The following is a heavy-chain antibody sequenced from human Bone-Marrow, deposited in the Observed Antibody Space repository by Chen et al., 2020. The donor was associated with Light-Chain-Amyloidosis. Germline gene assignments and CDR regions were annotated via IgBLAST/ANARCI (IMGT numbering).Heavy chain of an antibody. CDR1: GFAFSSYA. V-gene: IGHV3-23*04. D-gene: IGHD3-9*01. J-gene: IGHJ3*02. Sequence: EVQLVESGGGLLQRGGSLRLSCAASGFAFSSYAMSWVRQAPGKGLEWVSTFSGSGGSRYEGDSVKGRLNISRDNSKNALLLQMSSLRAEDTAVYYCAKDISYDDILPGYPADAFDIWGQGTMVTVSS. CDR2: FSGSGGSR. CDR3: AKDISYDDILPGYPADAFDI.